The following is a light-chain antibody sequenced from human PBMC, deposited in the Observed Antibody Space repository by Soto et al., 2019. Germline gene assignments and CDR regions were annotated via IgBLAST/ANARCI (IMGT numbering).Light chain of an antibody. CDR3: QQYSNWPRT. V-gene: IGKV3-15*01. Sequence: EVVMTQSPGTLSVSPGERATLSCRASQSISSNLAWYQQKPGQAPRLLIYGASTRATDIPARFSGSGSGTEFTLTISSLQSEDFAVYYCQQYSNWPRTFGQGTKVDSK. J-gene: IGKJ1*01. CDR2: GAS. CDR1: QSISSN.